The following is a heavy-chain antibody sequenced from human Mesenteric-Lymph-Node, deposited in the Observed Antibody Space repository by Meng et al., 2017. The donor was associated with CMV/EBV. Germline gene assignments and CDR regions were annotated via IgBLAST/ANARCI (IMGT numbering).Heavy chain of an antibody. CDR2: IHSDGTGT. D-gene: IGHD3-22*01. Sequence: GESLKISCLASGFTFRNYEMNWVRQAPGKGLVWVSRIHSDGTGTSYADSVKGRFTVSRDNAKNTMYLQMNRLRAEDTAVYYCELRYDSGGFYLWGQGTLVTVSS. J-gene: IGHJ4*02. CDR3: ELRYDSGGFYL. CDR1: GFTFRNYE. V-gene: IGHV3-74*01.